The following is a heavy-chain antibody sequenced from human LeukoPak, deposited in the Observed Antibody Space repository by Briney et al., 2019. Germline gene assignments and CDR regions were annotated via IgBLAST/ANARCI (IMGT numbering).Heavy chain of an antibody. D-gene: IGHD2-2*01. J-gene: IGHJ4*02. CDR1: GYTFTSYD. CDR2: INPNSGGT. CDR3: ARDVGEYCSSTNCYASHY. Sequence: ASVKVSCKASGYTFTSYDINWVRQATGQGLEWMGWINPNSGGTNYAQKFQGRVTMTRDTSISTAYMELSSPRSDDTAVYYCARDVGEYCSSTNCYASHYWGQGTLVTVSS. V-gene: IGHV1-2*02.